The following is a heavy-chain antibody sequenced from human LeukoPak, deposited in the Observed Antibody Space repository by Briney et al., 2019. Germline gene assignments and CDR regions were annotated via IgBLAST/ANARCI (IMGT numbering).Heavy chain of an antibody. CDR3: ARPCSSTSCTGGVYAFDI. Sequence: SETLSLTCTVSGGSISSYYWSWIRQPPGKGLEWIGYIYYSGSTNYNPSLKSRVTISVDTSKNQFSLKLSSVTAADTAVYYCARPCSSTSCTGGVYAFDIWGQGTMVTVSS. CDR1: GGSISSYY. J-gene: IGHJ3*02. CDR2: IYYSGST. D-gene: IGHD2-2*01. V-gene: IGHV4-59*01.